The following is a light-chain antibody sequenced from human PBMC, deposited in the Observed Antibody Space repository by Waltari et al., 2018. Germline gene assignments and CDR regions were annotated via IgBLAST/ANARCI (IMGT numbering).Light chain of an antibody. CDR3: ETGGHGTWV. Sequence: QLVLTQSPSASASLGASVKLTCTLSSGHSSNLIAWLQQQPGKGPRYLMQVNSDGSHRKGDEIPDRFEGSSSGAERYRPISSLQSEDEADYYCETGGHGTWVFGGGTKLTVL. V-gene: IGLV4-69*01. CDR2: VNSDGSH. J-gene: IGLJ3*02. CDR1: SGHSSNL.